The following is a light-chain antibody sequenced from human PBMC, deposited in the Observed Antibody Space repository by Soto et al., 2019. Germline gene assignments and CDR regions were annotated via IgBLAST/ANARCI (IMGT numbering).Light chain of an antibody. CDR1: TSDVGGHNF. J-gene: IGLJ3*02. CDR3: SSYTRSSIWV. V-gene: IGLV2-14*01. CDR2: AVD. Sequence: QSVLTQPASVSGSPGESITISCSGTTSDVGGHNFGSWFQQHPGKAPKMMIYAVDQRPSGVSIRFSGSKSGNTASLTISGLQTEDEADYYCSSYTRSSIWVFGGGTKLTVL.